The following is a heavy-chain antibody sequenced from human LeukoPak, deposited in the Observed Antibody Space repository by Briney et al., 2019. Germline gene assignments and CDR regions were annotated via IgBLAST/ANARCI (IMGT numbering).Heavy chain of an antibody. CDR3: VKDLHSGGDY. D-gene: IGHD1-26*01. V-gene: IGHV3-64D*09. J-gene: IGHJ4*02. Sequence: PGGSLRLSCSASGFSFSDYSMHWVRQAPGKGLQYVSAISPNGGSAYYADSVKGRFTISRGNSKNALYLQMSSLRDEDTAVYYCVKDLHSGGDYWGQGTLVTVSS. CDR2: ISPNGGSA. CDR1: GFSFSDYS.